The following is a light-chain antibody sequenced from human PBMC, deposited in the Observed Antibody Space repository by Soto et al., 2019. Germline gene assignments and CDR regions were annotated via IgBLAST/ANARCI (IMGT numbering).Light chain of an antibody. CDR2: GVS. V-gene: IGKV1D-12*01. CDR3: QQANTFPVT. J-gene: IGKJ3*01. Sequence: DVQMTQSPSSVSASVGDRVTITCRASQGVGNWLAWYQHKPGKAPKLLIYGVSTLQSGVPSRFSGNGSGTDFPLTISSLQTEDFATYSCQQANTFPVTFGPGTKVDIK. CDR1: QGVGNW.